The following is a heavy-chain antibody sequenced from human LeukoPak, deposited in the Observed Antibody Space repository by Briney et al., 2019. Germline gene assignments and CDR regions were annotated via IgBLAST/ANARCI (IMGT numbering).Heavy chain of an antibody. CDR3: ARRVILYYDY. CDR2: IYHSGST. V-gene: IGHV4-38-2*01. CDR1: GYSISSGYY. Sequence: PSETLSLTCAVSGYSISSGYYWGWIRQPPGKGLEWIGSIYHSGSTYYNPSLKSRVTISVDTSKNQFSLKLSSVTAADTAVYNCARRVILYYDYWGQGTLVTVSS. D-gene: IGHD2/OR15-2a*01. J-gene: IGHJ4*02.